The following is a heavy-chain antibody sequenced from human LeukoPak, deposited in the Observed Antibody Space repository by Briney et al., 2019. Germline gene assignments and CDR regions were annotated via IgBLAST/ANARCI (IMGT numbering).Heavy chain of an antibody. CDR3: ARDPGVAGAEDY. D-gene: IGHD3-10*01. CDR1: GYTFTSYA. V-gene: IGHV1-3*01. CDR2: INAGNGNT. J-gene: IGHJ4*02. Sequence: ASVKVSCKASGYTFTSYAMHWVRQAPGQRLEWMGRINAGNGNTKYSQKFQGGVTITRDTSASTAYMELSSLRSDDTAVYYCARDPGVAGAEDYWGQGTLVTVSS.